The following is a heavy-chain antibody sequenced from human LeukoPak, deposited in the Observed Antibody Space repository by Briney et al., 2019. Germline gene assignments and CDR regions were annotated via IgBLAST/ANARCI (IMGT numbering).Heavy chain of an antibody. D-gene: IGHD2-2*01. J-gene: IGHJ6*02. CDR3: ARDLKQRTPRRGMDV. Sequence: EASVKVSCKASGYTFTSYGISWVRQAPGQGLEWMGWINAYNSNTNYAQKLQGRVTMTPDTSTSTAYMELRSLRSDDTAVYYCARDLKQRTPRRGMDVWGQGTTVTVSS. V-gene: IGHV1-18*01. CDR2: INAYNSNT. CDR1: GYTFTSYG.